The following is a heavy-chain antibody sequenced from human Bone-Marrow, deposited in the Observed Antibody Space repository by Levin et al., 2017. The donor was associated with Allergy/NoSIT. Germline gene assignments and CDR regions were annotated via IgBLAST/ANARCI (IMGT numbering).Heavy chain of an antibody. D-gene: IGHD2-21*01. Sequence: PGESLKISCLASGFTFSSYWMHWVRQAPGKGLVWVSRINSDGSTTDYAASVKGRFTISRDNTKNTLYLQMNSLRAEDMGVYYCARGRSRAGAYEPHWGQGTLVTVSS. CDR2: INSDGSTT. V-gene: IGHV3-74*01. CDR1: GFTFSSYW. J-gene: IGHJ4*02. CDR3: ARGRSRAGAYEPH.